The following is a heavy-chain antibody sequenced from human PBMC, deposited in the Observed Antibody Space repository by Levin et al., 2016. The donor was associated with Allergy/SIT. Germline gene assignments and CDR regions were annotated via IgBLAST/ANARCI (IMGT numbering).Heavy chain of an antibody. CDR1: DGSFSSYY. Sequence: SETLSLTCTVSDGSFSSYYWSWIRQPPGKGLEWIGYMDYSGSTKYNPSLKSRVTISVDTSKNQFSLKLRFVTAADTAVYYCARDRSRGLLDYWGRGTLVTVSS. V-gene: IGHV4-59*01. D-gene: IGHD5-12*01. CDR2: MDYSGST. J-gene: IGHJ4*02. CDR3: ARDRSRGLLDY.